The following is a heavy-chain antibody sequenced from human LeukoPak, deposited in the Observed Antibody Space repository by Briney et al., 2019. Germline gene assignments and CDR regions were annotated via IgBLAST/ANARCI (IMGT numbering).Heavy chain of an antibody. CDR2: IYHSGST. CDR3: ARAPCSSTSCYADYFDY. J-gene: IGHJ4*02. CDR1: GYSISSGYY. D-gene: IGHD2-2*01. Sequence: SETLSLTCTVSGYSISSGYYWGWIWQPPGKGLEWIGSIYHSGSTYYNPSLKSRVTISVDRSKNQFSLKLSSVTAADTAVYYCARAPCSSTSCYADYFDYWGQGTLVTASS. V-gene: IGHV4-38-2*02.